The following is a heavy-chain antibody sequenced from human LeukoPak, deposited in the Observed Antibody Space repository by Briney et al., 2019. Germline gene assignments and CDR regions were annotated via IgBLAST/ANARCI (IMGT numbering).Heavy chain of an antibody. CDR3: ARAYYYDSSGYYTNWFDP. Sequence: SETLSLTCTVSGGSISSGDYYWSWIRQPPGKGREWIGYIDYSGNTYYNPSRKSRVTIAVDTSTKQFSLKRSSVPAADTAVYYCARAYYYDSSGYYTNWFDPWGQGTLVTVSS. V-gene: IGHV4-30-4*08. CDR2: IDYSGNT. J-gene: IGHJ5*02. CDR1: GGSISSGDYY. D-gene: IGHD3-22*01.